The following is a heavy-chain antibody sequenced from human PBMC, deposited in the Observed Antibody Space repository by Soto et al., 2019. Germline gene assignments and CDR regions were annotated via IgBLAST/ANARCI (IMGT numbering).Heavy chain of an antibody. J-gene: IGHJ4*02. V-gene: IGHV3-23*01. D-gene: IGHD2-2*01. CDR3: VPLCRYCSTTTPS. CDR1: GFTFSTYA. CDR2: ISGNGGDYT. Sequence: EVQLLESGGGLVQPGGSLRLSCAASGFTFSTYAMSWVRQAPRKGLEWVSAISGNGGDYTYYADSVKGRFTISRDNSKNTLYLQMNSLKAEDTAVYYCVPLCRYCSTTTPSWGQGTLVTVSS.